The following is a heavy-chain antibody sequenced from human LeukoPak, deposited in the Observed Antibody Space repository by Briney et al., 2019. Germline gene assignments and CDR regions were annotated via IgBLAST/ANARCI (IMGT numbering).Heavy chain of an antibody. V-gene: IGHV7-4-1*02. D-gene: IGHD3-22*01. CDR1: GFTFTSYA. CDR2: INTHTGNP. J-gene: IGHJ4*02. CDR3: AKNGLGAVVKTD. Sequence: ASVKVSCKASGFTFTSYAMNWVLQAPGQGLEWMGWINTHTGNPTYAQGFTGRIVFSLDTSVSTAYLQISSLKAEDSAVYYCAKNGLGAVVKTDWGQGTLVTVSS.